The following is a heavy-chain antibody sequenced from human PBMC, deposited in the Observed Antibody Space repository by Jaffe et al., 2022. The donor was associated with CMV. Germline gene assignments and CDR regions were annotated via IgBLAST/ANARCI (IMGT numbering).Heavy chain of an antibody. CDR1: GGSISSSSYY. CDR3: ARASIVVAWLNWFDP. V-gene: IGHV4-39*01. D-gene: IGHD2-21*01. CDR2: IYYSGST. J-gene: IGHJ5*02. Sequence: QLQLQESGPGLVKPSETLSLTCTVSGGSISSSSYYWGWIRQPPGKGLEWIGSIYYSGSTYYNPSLKSRVTISVDTSKNQFSLKLSSVTAADTAVYYCARASIVVAWLNWFDPWGQGTLVTVSS.